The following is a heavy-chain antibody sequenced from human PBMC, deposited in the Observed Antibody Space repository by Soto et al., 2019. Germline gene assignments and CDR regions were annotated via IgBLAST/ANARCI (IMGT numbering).Heavy chain of an antibody. J-gene: IGHJ3*02. CDR3: ARGGITGTGGAFDI. Sequence: KTSETLSLTCTVSGGSISSGDYYWSWIRQPPGKGLEWIGYIYYSGSTYYNPSLKSRVTISVDTSKNQFSLKLSSVTAADTAVYYCARGGITGTGGAFDIWGQGTMVTVS. CDR1: GGSISSGDYY. CDR2: IYYSGST. D-gene: IGHD1-7*01. V-gene: IGHV4-30-4*01.